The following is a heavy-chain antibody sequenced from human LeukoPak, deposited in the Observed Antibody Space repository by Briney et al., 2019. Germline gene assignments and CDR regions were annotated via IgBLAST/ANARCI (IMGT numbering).Heavy chain of an antibody. V-gene: IGHV1-2*07. Sequence: ASVTVSFTSSGYTFTYYYMHWVRQAPGQGLEWMGWINPNSGGTNFAHKFQGRVAMTRDTSISTAYMELGSLRSDDTAVYYCARARWQLVPYFDSWGQGTLVTVSS. CDR3: ARARWQLVPYFDS. CDR2: INPNSGGT. J-gene: IGHJ4*02. D-gene: IGHD6-6*01. CDR1: GYTFTYYY.